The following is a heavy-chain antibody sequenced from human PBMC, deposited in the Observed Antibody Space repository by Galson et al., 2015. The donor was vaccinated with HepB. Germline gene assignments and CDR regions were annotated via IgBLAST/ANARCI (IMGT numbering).Heavy chain of an antibody. CDR1: GFTFSIYS. V-gene: IGHV3-48*01. J-gene: IGHJ4*02. CDR2: IRSSSSTI. CDR3: TTGRTYYYDGSGYIPNFGFDN. Sequence: SLRLSCAASGFTFSIYSMTWVRQAPGRGLEWVSYIRSSSSTIYYADSVKGRFTISRDNSKNSLYLQMNSLRAEDTAVYYCTTGRTYYYDGSGYIPNFGFDNWGQRSLVTVSS. D-gene: IGHD3-22*01.